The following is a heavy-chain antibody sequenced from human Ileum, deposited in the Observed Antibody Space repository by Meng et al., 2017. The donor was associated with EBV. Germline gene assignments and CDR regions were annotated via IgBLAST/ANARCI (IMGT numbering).Heavy chain of an antibody. V-gene: IGHV4-59*08. CDR2: IYYSGST. D-gene: IGHD2-15*01. J-gene: IGHJ4*02. CDR1: VGSISSYY. Sequence: QGHGQWSGPGLVKPSETLSHTCTVPVGSISSYYWSWIRQPPGKGLEWIGYIYYSGSTNYNPSLKSRVTISVDTSKNQFSLNLSSVTAADTAVYYCARGGWSLDYWGQGTLVTVSS. CDR3: ARGGWSLDY.